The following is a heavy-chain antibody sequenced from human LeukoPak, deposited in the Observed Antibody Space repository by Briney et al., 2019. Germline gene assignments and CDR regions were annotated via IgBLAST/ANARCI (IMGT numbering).Heavy chain of an antibody. Sequence: SVKVSCKASGGTFSSYAISWVRQAPGQGLEWMGGIIPIFGTANYAQKFQGRVTITADESTSTAYMELSSLRSEDTAVYYCAREGHYSNYLFDYWGQGTLVTVSS. CDR2: IIPIFGTA. J-gene: IGHJ4*02. CDR3: AREGHYSNYLFDY. V-gene: IGHV1-69*13. D-gene: IGHD4-11*01. CDR1: GGTFSSYA.